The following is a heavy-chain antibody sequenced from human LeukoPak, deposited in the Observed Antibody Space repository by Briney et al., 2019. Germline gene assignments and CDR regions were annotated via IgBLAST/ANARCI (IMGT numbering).Heavy chain of an antibody. CDR1: GGTFSSYA. D-gene: IGHD3-9*01. Sequence: SVKVSCKASGGTFSSYAISWVRQAPGQGLEWMGGIVPIFGTANYAQKFQGRVTMTRDMSTSTVYMELSSLRSEDTAVYYCARDGDVLRYFDWFPYYFDYWGQGTLVTVSS. CDR2: IVPIFGTA. CDR3: ARDGDVLRYFDWFPYYFDY. J-gene: IGHJ4*02. V-gene: IGHV1-69*05.